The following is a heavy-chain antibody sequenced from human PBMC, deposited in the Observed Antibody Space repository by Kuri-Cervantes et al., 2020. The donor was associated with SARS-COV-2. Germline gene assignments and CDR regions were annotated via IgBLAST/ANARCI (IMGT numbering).Heavy chain of an antibody. D-gene: IGHD6-19*01. CDR3: ARDRGSSGWSWVYYYYGMDV. V-gene: IGHV1-18*01. J-gene: IGHJ6*02. CDR1: GYTFTSYG. Sequence: ASVKVSCKASGYTFTSYGISWVRQAPGQGLEWMGWISAYNGNTNYAQKLQGRVTMTRDTSTSTVYMELRSLRPDDTAVYYCARDRGSSGWSWVYYYYGMDVWGQGTTVTVSS. CDR2: ISAYNGNT.